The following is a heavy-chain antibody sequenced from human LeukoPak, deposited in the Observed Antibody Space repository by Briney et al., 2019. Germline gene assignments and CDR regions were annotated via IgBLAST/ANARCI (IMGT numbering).Heavy chain of an antibody. J-gene: IGHJ4*02. D-gene: IGHD1-26*01. CDR2: ISSTSTI. Sequence: GGSLRLSCAASGFTFSNYGLNWVRQAPGKGLEWVSYISSTSTIYYADSVKGRFTISRDNAKNSLYLEMNSLRAEDTAVYYCARDSIVGVIIKDFFWGQGTLVTVSS. CDR3: ARDSIVGVIIKDFF. V-gene: IGHV3-48*01. CDR1: GFTFSNYG.